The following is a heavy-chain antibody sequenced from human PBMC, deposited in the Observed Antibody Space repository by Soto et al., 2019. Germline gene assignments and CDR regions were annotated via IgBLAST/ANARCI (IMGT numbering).Heavy chain of an antibody. J-gene: IGHJ5*02. D-gene: IGHD3-10*01. V-gene: IGHV2-5*02. CDR3: AHRRRNYFPSASPNWFDP. CDR2: IFWDDDK. CDR1: GFSLSTSGVG. Sequence: QITLKESGPTLVKPTQTLTLTCTFSGFSLSTSGVGVGWVRQPPGKALEWLAFIFWDDDKRYSPSLKSRFTITKDTSKNPVVLTITNMDPVDTATDYCAHRRRNYFPSASPNWFDPWGQGTLVTVSS.